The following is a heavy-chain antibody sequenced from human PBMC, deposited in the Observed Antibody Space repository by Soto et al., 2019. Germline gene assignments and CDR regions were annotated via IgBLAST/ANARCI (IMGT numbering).Heavy chain of an antibody. Sequence: SETLSLTCSVSGGSISSGCWTWIRQHPGKGLEWIGYIYYGGSINYNPSLKSRVIISVDTAKNQFSLRLSSVSTADTAVYYCTGAYYDVSGYSLDPWGQGTSVTVSS. CDR2: IYYGGSI. D-gene: IGHD3-22*01. CDR1: GGSISSGC. CDR3: TGAYYDVSGYSLDP. J-gene: IGHJ5*02. V-gene: IGHV4-59*01.